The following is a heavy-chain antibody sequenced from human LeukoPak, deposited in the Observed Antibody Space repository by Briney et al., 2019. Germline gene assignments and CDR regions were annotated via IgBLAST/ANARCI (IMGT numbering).Heavy chain of an antibody. CDR1: GFTFSSYS. CDR2: TLHDGSNK. V-gene: IGHV3-30*18. Sequence: PGRSLRLSCAASGFTFSSYSMHWVRQAPGKGLEWVALTLHDGSNKYYADSVKGRFTVSRDNPKNTLYLQMNSLRTEDTAVYHCAKDVGNYHDRSGLYRPLDFWGQGTPVTVSS. J-gene: IGHJ4*02. CDR3: AKDVGNYHDRSGLYRPLDF. D-gene: IGHD3-22*01.